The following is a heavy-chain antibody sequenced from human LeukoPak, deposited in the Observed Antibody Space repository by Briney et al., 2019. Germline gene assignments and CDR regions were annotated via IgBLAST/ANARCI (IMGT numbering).Heavy chain of an antibody. Sequence: PSETLSLTCTVSGDSISAYFWSWIRQPPGKGLEWIGYVYYRGNTNYNPSLKSRVTISVDTSKNQFSLKLSSVTAADTAVYYCAREASTAMVTFFDYWGQGALVTVSS. CDR3: AREASTAMVTFFDY. V-gene: IGHV4-59*01. D-gene: IGHD5-18*01. J-gene: IGHJ4*02. CDR1: GDSISAYF. CDR2: VYYRGNT.